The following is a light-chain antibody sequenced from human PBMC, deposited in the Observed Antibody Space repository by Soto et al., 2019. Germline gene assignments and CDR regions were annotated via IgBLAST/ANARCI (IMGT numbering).Light chain of an antibody. CDR1: SSNIGSNY. CDR3: SSYAGPNFVV. Sequence: QSVLIQPPSASGTPGQRVTISCSGSSSNIGSNYVYWFQQLPGAAPKLMIYAVNQRPSGVPDRFSGSRSGNTASLIVSGLQTEDEATYYCSSYAGPNFVVFGGGTKLTVL. J-gene: IGLJ2*01. V-gene: IGLV1-47*01. CDR2: AVN.